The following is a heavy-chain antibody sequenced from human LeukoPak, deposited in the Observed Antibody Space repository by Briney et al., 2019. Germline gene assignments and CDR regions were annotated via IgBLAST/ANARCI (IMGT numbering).Heavy chain of an antibody. J-gene: IGHJ4*02. Sequence: GGSLRLSCAASGFTFSSYWMNWVRQAPGKGLEWVANIKQDGSEKYYVDSVKGRFTISRDNAKNSLYLQMNSLRAEDTAVYYCARESNEWSLDYWGQGTLVTVSS. V-gene: IGHV3-7*03. CDR3: ARESNEWSLDY. CDR2: IKQDGSEK. CDR1: GFTFSSYW. D-gene: IGHD3-3*01.